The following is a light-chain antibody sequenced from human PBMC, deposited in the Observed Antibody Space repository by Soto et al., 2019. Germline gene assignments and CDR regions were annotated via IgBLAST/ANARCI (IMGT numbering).Light chain of an antibody. CDR2: WAS. CDR3: QQFYSTPYT. CDR1: QSVLYSSNNNNY. Sequence: DIVMTQSPDSLAVSLGERATSNCKSSQSVLYSSNNNNYLAWYQQKPGQPPRLLIYWASTREFGVPDRFSGSGSGTDFTLTISSLQAEDVAVYYCQQFYSTPYTFGQGTKLEIK. J-gene: IGKJ2*01. V-gene: IGKV4-1*01.